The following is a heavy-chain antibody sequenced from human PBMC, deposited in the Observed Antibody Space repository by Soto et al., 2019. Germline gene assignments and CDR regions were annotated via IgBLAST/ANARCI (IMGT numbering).Heavy chain of an antibody. J-gene: IGHJ5*02. CDR2: ISAYNGNT. D-gene: IGHD6-19*01. CDR3: AREIAAVAGTDPHNWFDP. CDR1: GYTFTSYG. V-gene: IGHV1-18*01. Sequence: ASVKVSCKASGYTFTSYGISWVRQAPGQGLEWMGWISAYNGNTNYAQKLQGRVTMTTDTSTSTAYMELRSLRSDDTAVYYCAREIAAVAGTDPHNWFDPWGQGTLVTVSS.